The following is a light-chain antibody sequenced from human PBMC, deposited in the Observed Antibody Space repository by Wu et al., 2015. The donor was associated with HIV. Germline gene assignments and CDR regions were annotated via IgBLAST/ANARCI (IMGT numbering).Light chain of an antibody. Sequence: DRVNITCRASQDILPILPGINRHQAKPLGSPIYDASTLQSGVSSRFSGSGSGADFTLTISGLQREDFAVYFCQQLNSFPLTFGQGSRLEI. J-gene: IGKJ5*01. CDR2: DAS. V-gene: IGKV1-13*02. CDR3: QQLNSFPLT. CDR1: QDILP.